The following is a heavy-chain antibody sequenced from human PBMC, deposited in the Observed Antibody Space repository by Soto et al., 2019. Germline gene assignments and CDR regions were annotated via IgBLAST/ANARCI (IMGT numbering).Heavy chain of an antibody. CDR1: GGSISSGDYY. J-gene: IGHJ6*02. V-gene: IGHV4-30-4*01. Sequence: SETLSLTCTVSGGSISSGDYYWSWIRQPPGKGLEWIGYIYYSGSTYYNPSLKSRVTTSVDTSKNQFSLKLSSVTAADTAVYYCARVHMVRGVLHYYYGMDVWGQGTTVTVSS. D-gene: IGHD3-10*01. CDR3: ARVHMVRGVLHYYYGMDV. CDR2: IYYSGST.